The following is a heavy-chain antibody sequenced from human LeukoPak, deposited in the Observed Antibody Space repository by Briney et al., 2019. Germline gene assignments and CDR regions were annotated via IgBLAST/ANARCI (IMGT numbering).Heavy chain of an antibody. V-gene: IGHV3-48*04. CDR1: GFTFSSYS. Sequence: QPGGSLRLSCAASGFTFSSYSMNWVRQAPGKGLEWVSYISSSSSTIYYADSVKGRFTISRDNANNSLYLQMNSLRAEDTAVYYCARDPLTAVNAFDIWGQGTMVTVSS. J-gene: IGHJ3*02. CDR3: ARDPLTAVNAFDI. CDR2: ISSSSSTI. D-gene: IGHD2-2*01.